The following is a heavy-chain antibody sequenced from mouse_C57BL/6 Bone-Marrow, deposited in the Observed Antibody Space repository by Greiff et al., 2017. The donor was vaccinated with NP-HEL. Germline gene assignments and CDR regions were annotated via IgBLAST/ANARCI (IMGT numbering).Heavy chain of an antibody. CDR3: ARHGDYFGSSYGYFEV. CDR1: GYTFTEYT. V-gene: IGHV1-62-2*01. J-gene: IGHJ1*03. CDR2: FYPGSGSI. D-gene: IGHD1-1*01. Sequence: LVESGAELVKPGASVKLSCKASGYTFTEYTIHWVKQRSGQGLEWLGWFYPGSGSIKYNEKFKDKATLTADKSSSTVYMDLSRLTSEDSAVYFCARHGDYFGSSYGYFEVWGTGTTVTVSS.